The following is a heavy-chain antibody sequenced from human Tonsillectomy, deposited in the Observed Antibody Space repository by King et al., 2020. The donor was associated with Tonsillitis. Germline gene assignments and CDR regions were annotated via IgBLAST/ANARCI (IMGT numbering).Heavy chain of an antibody. D-gene: IGHD6-13*01. CDR2: IYYSGST. J-gene: IGHJ2*01. CDR3: ARDIAHWYFDL. V-gene: IGHV4-59*12. CDR1: GGSISRYY. Sequence: QLQESGPGLVKPSETLSLTCTVSGGSISRYYWSWIRQPPGKGLEWIGYIYYSGSTNYNPSLKSRVTISVDTSENQFSLRLSSVTAADTAVYFCARDIAHWYFDLWGRGTLVTVSS.